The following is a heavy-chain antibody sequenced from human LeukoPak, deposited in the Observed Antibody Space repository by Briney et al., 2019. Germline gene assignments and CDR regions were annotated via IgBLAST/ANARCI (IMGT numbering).Heavy chain of an antibody. Sequence: SETLSLTCAVYSGSFSGYYWSWIRQPPGKGLEWIGEINHSGSTNYNPSLKSRVTISVDTCKNQFSLKLSSVTAADTAVYYCATFGSSSGYYYYGMDVWGQGTTVTVSS. CDR3: ATFGSSSGYYYYGMDV. V-gene: IGHV4-34*01. J-gene: IGHJ6*02. D-gene: IGHD6-6*01. CDR2: INHSGST. CDR1: SGSFSGYY.